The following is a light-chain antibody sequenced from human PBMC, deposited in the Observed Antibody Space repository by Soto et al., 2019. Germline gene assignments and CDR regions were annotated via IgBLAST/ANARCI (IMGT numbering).Light chain of an antibody. V-gene: IGKV3-11*01. CDR2: DAS. J-gene: IGKJ1*01. CDR3: QQYYNWPPWT. CDR1: RSVSSY. Sequence: EIVLTQSPATLSLSPGERATLSCRASRSVSSYLLWYQQKPGQAPRLLIYDASNRATGIPARFSGSGSGTEFTLTISRLQSEDFAVYYCQQYYNWPPWTFGQGTKVDIK.